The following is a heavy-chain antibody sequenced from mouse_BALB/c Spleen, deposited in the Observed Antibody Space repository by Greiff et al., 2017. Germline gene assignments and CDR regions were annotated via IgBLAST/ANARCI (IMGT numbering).Heavy chain of an antibody. CDR2: ISDGGSYT. CDR3: AREGNPYAMDY. D-gene: IGHD2-1*01. Sequence: EVQVVESGGGLVKPGGSLKLSCAASGFTFSDYYMYWVRQTPEKRLEWVATISDGGSYTYYPDSVKGRFTISRDNAKNNLYLQMSSLKSEDTAMYYCAREGNPYAMDYWGQGTSVTVSS. J-gene: IGHJ4*01. V-gene: IGHV5-4*02. CDR1: GFTFSDYY.